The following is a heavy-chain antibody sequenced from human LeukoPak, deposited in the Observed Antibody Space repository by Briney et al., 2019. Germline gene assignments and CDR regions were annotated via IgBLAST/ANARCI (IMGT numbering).Heavy chain of an antibody. CDR3: ARAPTYYYDSSGSPNDAFDI. Sequence: PSETLPLTCAVSGGSISSGGYSWRWIRQPPGKGLEWIGYIYHSGSTYYNPSLKSRVTISVDRSKNQFSLKLSSVTAADTAVYYCARAPTYYYDSSGSPNDAFDIWGQGTMVTVSS. D-gene: IGHD3-22*01. J-gene: IGHJ3*02. CDR2: IYHSGST. V-gene: IGHV4-30-2*01. CDR1: GGSISSGGYS.